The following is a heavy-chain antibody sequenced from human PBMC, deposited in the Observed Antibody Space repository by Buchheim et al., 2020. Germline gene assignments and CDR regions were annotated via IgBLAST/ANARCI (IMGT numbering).Heavy chain of an antibody. CDR1: GFTFSSYG. J-gene: IGHJ6*02. V-gene: IGHV3-30*03. CDR2: ISYDGSNK. CDR3: PRGGATTVYGMDV. D-gene: IGHD1-26*01. Sequence: QVQLVESGGGVVQPGRSLRLSCAASGFTFSSYGMHWVRQAPGKGLEWVAVISYDGSNKYYADSVKGRFTISRDNSKNKLYLQMNSLRAEDTAVYYCPRGGATTVYGMDVWGQGTT.